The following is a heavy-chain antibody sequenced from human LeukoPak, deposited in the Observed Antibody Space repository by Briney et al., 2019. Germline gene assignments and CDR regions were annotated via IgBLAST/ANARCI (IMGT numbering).Heavy chain of an antibody. V-gene: IGHV3-48*02. CDR3: AREGLAVAVDY. CDR1: GFSLRSYS. D-gene: IGHD6-19*01. J-gene: IGHJ4*02. CDR2: IGRTGAI. Sequence: PGGSLRLSCAASGFSLRSYSMNWVRQAPGKGLEWVSYIGRTGAIFYADSVKGRFTISRDNGKNSLYLQLNSLKDEDTAVYYCAREGLAVAVDYWGQGTLVTVSS.